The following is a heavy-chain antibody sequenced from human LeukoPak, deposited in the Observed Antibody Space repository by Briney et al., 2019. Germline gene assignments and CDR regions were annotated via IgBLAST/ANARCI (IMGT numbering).Heavy chain of an antibody. Sequence: SVKVSCKASGGTFSSYAISWVRQAPGQGPEWMGGIIPIFGTANYAQKFQGRVTITTDESTSTAYMELSSLRSEDTAVYYCARRRVGASTFDYWGQGTLVTVSS. CDR1: GGTFSSYA. CDR2: IIPIFGTA. J-gene: IGHJ4*02. CDR3: ARRRVGASTFDY. D-gene: IGHD1-26*01. V-gene: IGHV1-69*05.